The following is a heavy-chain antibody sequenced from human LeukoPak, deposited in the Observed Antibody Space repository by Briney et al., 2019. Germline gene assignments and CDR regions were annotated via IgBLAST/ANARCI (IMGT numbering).Heavy chain of an antibody. J-gene: IGHJ2*01. CDR2: IGSTSTSI. CDR3: ATSYYDSSGYLDWYFDL. Sequence: GGSLRLSCAASGFTFSHYSMNWVRQAPGKGLEWVSSIGSTSTSIYYADSVRGRFTLSRDSSKNTLYLQMNNLSAEDTAVYYCATSYYDSSGYLDWYFDLWGRGTLVTVSS. CDR1: GFTFSHYS. V-gene: IGHV3-21*04. D-gene: IGHD3-22*01.